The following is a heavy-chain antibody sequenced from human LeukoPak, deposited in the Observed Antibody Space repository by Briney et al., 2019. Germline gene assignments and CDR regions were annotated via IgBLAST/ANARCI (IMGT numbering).Heavy chain of an antibody. V-gene: IGHV1-18*04. CDR1: GYTFTSYG. Sequence: ASVKVSCKASGYTFTSYGISWVRQAPGQGLEWMGWISAYNGNTNYAQKLQGRVIMTTDTSTSTAYMELRSLGSDDTAVYYCALIAAAGYFDPWGQGTLVTVSS. CDR2: ISAYNGNT. J-gene: IGHJ5*02. CDR3: ALIAAAGYFDP. D-gene: IGHD6-13*01.